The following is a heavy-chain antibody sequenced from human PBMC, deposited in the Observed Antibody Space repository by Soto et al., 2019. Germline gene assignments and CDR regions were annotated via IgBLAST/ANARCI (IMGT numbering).Heavy chain of an antibody. D-gene: IGHD3-16*01. Sequence: GGSLRLSCAASGFTFDDYAMHWVRQAPGKGLERVSGISWNSGSIGYADSVKGRFTISRDNAKNSLYLQMNSLRAEDTALYYCAKERGMITFGGVMNYWGQGTLVTVSS. CDR3: AKERGMITFGGVMNY. J-gene: IGHJ4*02. V-gene: IGHV3-9*01. CDR1: GFTFDDYA. CDR2: ISWNSGSI.